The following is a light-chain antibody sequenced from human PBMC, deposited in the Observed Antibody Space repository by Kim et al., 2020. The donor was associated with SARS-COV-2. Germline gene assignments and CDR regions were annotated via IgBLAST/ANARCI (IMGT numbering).Light chain of an antibody. Sequence: ASVRDRVPITCRASHGISSNVALYQQEPREVPQLLVFDASVLQSGVPSQFSGSGSGTDFTLTISSLQPEDAATYYCQKCNGPPWTFGQGTKVDIK. CDR3: QKCNGPPWT. CDR2: DAS. CDR1: HGISSN. V-gene: IGKV1-27*01. J-gene: IGKJ1*01.